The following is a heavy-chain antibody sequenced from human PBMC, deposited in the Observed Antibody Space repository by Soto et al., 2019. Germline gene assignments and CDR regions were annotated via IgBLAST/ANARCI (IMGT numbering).Heavy chain of an antibody. D-gene: IGHD3-16*01. CDR2: IYYSGST. CDR3: AREGRGRSWGDYFDY. V-gene: IGHV4-30-4*01. Sequence: QVQLQESGPGLVKPSQTLSLTCTVSGGSISSGDYYWIWIRQPPGKGLEWIGYIYYSGSTFYNPSLKRRVTISVDTSNHQFSLKLGSVTAADTAEYCCAREGRGRSWGDYFDYWGQGTLVTVSS. J-gene: IGHJ4*02. CDR1: GGSISSGDYY.